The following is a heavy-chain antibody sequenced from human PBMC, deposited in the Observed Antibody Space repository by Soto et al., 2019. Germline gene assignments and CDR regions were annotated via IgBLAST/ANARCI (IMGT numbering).Heavy chain of an antibody. CDR1: GFTFDDYA. CDR2: ISWNSGSM. J-gene: IGHJ4*02. V-gene: IGHV3-9*01. D-gene: IGHD2-15*01. Sequence: EVQLVESGGGLVQPGRSLRLSCAASGFTFDDYAMHWVRQAPGKGLEWVSGISWNSGSMGYADSVKGRFTVSRDNAKNSLYLHMNSLRAEDTALYYCAKSGCSGGSCYSFDYWGQGTLDTVSS. CDR3: AKSGCSGGSCYSFDY.